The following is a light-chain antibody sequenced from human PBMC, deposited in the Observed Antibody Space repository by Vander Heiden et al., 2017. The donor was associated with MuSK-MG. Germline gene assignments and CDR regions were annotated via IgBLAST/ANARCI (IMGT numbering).Light chain of an antibody. CDR1: NLGNKY. Sequence: SYDLTQPPSVSVSPGHPASITCSGDNLGNKYVCWYQQKSGQSPVLVIYQDKKGPSGIPERFAGSNTGNTATLTISGTQALDEADYYCQAWDSSSVVFGGGTKLFVL. CDR3: QAWDSSSVV. J-gene: IGLJ2*01. V-gene: IGLV3-1*01. CDR2: QDK.